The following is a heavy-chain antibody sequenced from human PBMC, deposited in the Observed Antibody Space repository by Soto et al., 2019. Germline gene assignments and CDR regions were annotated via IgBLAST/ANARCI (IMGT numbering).Heavy chain of an antibody. D-gene: IGHD4-17*01. Sequence: GGSLRLSCAASGFTFDDFAMCWVRQVPGKGLEWISLVNWDGDTTFYADSVKGRFIISRDNSKNSVYLQMNSLRSEDSAMYYCAKGATVNTHYQYSGMDVWGQGTTVTVSS. CDR1: GFTFDDFA. CDR2: VNWDGDTT. V-gene: IGHV3-43D*04. CDR3: AKGATVNTHYQYSGMDV. J-gene: IGHJ6*02.